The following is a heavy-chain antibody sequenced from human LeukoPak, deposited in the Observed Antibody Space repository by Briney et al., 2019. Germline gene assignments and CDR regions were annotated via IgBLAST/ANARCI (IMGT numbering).Heavy chain of an antibody. V-gene: IGHV1-69*01. Sequence: AASVKVSCKASGGTFSSYAISWVRQAPGQGLEWMGGIIPIFGTANYAQKFQGRVTITADESTSTAYMELSSLRSEDTAVYYCALRYFDWLSRSRGYYYYGMDVWGKGTTVTVSS. CDR1: GGTFSSYA. CDR2: IIPIFGTA. D-gene: IGHD3-9*01. CDR3: ALRYFDWLSRSRGYYYYGMDV. J-gene: IGHJ6*04.